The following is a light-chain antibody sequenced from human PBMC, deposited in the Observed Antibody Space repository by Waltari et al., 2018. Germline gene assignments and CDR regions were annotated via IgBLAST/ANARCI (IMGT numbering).Light chain of an antibody. V-gene: IGLV1-47*01. J-gene: IGLJ2*01. CDR2: TTD. CDR3: ASWDDSLSGHVV. Sequence: QSVLTQPPSASWTPGQRVTISCSGSSFNIGSTFVYWYQQLPGSTPKLLINTTDQRPSGVPDRFAGSKSGTSASLAISGLRSEDEADYYCASWDDSLSGHVVFGGGTKLTVL. CDR1: SFNIGSTF.